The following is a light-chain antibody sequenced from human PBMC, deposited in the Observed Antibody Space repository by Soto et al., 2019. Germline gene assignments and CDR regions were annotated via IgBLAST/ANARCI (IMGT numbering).Light chain of an antibody. CDR1: QDISNY. CDR3: QQYDNLPYT. CDR2: DAS. Sequence: DIQMTQSPSSLSASVGDRVTITCQARQDISNYLNWYQQKPGKAPKLLIYDASNLKTGVPSRFSGSGSGTHFTFTISSLQAEDIATYYCQQYDNLPYTFGQGTKLEIK. V-gene: IGKV1-33*01. J-gene: IGKJ2*01.